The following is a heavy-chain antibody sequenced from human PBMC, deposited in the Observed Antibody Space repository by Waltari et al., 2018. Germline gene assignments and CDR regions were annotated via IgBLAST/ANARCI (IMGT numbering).Heavy chain of an antibody. CDR1: GVTLSRSW. Sequence: EVQLVESGGGLVQPGGSLRLSCAASGVTLSRSWIHWVRQSPGKGLMWVSRINNDGSSTVYADSVKGRFTISRDDAKNTVSLQINSLRVEDTAVYYCATPFYNWDDPLHSWGQGTQVTVSS. V-gene: IGHV3-74*03. CDR3: ATPFYNWDDPLHS. J-gene: IGHJ4*02. CDR2: INNDGSST. D-gene: IGHD1-20*01.